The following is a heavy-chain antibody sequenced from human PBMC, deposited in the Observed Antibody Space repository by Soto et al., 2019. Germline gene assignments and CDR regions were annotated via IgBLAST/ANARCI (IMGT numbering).Heavy chain of an antibody. D-gene: IGHD3-3*01. J-gene: IGHJ6*02. CDR1: GGSFSGYY. Sequence: SETLSLTCAVYGGSFSGYYWSWIRQPPGKGLEWIGEINHSGSTNYNPSLKSRVTISVDTSKNQSSLKLSSVTAADTAVYYCARGSSVLRFLEWATWHYYYYGMDVWGQGTTVTVSS. CDR3: ARGSSVLRFLEWATWHYYYYGMDV. V-gene: IGHV4-34*01. CDR2: INHSGST.